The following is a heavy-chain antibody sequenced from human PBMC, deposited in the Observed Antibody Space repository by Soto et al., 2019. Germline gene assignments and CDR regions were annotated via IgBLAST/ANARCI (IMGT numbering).Heavy chain of an antibody. Sequence: PSETLSLTCTVSGGSISSYYWSWIRQPPGKGLEWIGYIYYSGSTNYNPSLKSRVTISVDTSKNQFSLKLISVTAADTAVYYCARVVAATGTKYFQHWGQGTLVTVSS. CDR1: GGSISSYY. CDR3: ARVVAATGTKYFQH. D-gene: IGHD2-15*01. CDR2: IYYSGST. J-gene: IGHJ1*01. V-gene: IGHV4-59*01.